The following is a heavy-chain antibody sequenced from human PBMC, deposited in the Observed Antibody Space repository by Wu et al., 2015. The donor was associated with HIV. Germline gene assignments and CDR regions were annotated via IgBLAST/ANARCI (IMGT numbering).Heavy chain of an antibody. V-gene: IGHV1-69*05. Sequence: QVQLVQSGAEVKKPGSSVKVSCKASGGTFSSYAISWVRQAPGQGLEWMGGIIPIFGTANYAQKFQGRVTITTDESTSTAYMELSSLRSEDTAVYYCARDGGYCSGGSCYGYYFDYWGQGTLVTVSS. CDR1: GGTFSSYA. CDR3: ARDGGYCSGGSCYGYYFDY. J-gene: IGHJ4*02. D-gene: IGHD2-15*01. CDR2: IIPIFGTA.